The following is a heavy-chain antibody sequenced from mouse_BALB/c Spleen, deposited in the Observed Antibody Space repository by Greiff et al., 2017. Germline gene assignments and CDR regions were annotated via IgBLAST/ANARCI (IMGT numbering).Heavy chain of an antibody. D-gene: IGHD1-1*01. CDR3: ARSRRSGSSPYAMDY. J-gene: IGHJ4*01. CDR1: GYTFTSYT. V-gene: IGHV1-4*01. Sequence: QVQLKESGAELARPGASVKMSCKASGYTFTSYTMHWVKQRPGQGLEWIGYINPSSGYTNYNQKFKDKATLTADKSSSTAYMQLSSLTSEDSAVYYCARSRRSGSSPYAMDYWGQGTSVTVSS. CDR2: INPSSGYT.